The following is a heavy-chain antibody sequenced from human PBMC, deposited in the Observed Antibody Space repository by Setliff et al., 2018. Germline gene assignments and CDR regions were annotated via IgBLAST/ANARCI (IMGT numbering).Heavy chain of an antibody. D-gene: IGHD3-10*01. Sequence: PSETLSLTCTVSGGSINEANYFWTWIRQPPGKGLEWIGNIHTSESTKYNPSLKSRVTISLDTSKRQFSLKLTSVTAADTAVYYCARALASGSYYGQSSYYMDVWGKGTTVTVSS. CDR3: ARALASGSYYGQSSYYMDV. J-gene: IGHJ6*03. V-gene: IGHV4-61*09. CDR1: GGSINEANYF. CDR2: IHTSEST.